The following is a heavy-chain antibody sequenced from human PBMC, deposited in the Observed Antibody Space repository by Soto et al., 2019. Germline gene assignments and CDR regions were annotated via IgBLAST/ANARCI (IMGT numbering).Heavy chain of an antibody. J-gene: IGHJ5*02. CDR2: ISTYNGNT. V-gene: IGHV1-18*01. CDR3: AREGDVLLWLGEPGGSWFDP. CDR1: GYTFSSYD. Sequence: QVQLVQSGAEVKKPGASVKVSCKASGYTFSSYDISWVRQAPGQGLEWMGWISTYNGNTNYAQKLQGRVTMTTDTSTSTAYMELRSLRSDDTAVYYCAREGDVLLWLGEPGGSWFDPWGQGTLVTVSS. D-gene: IGHD3-10*01.